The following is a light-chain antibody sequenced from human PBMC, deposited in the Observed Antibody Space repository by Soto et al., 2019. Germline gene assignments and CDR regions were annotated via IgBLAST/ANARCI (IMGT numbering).Light chain of an antibody. Sequence: SSPSAPVLAGITMPFPASQSITTYLNWYQQKPGKAPKLLIYATSSLHSGVPSRFSGSGSGPDFTLTISRLQPEDFATYYCQQSYSTPRTFGGGTKVDIK. V-gene: IGKV1-39*01. J-gene: IGKJ4*01. CDR1: QSITTY. CDR3: QQSYSTPRT. CDR2: ATS.